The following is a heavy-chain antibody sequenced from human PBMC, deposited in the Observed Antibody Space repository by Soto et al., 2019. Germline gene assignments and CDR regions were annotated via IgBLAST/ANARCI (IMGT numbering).Heavy chain of an antibody. Sequence: GGSLRLSCAASGFTFSSYGMHWVRQAPGKGLEWVAVISYDGSNKYYADSVKGRFTISRDNSKNTLYLQMNSLRAEDTAVYYCAKDTSITIFGVVIRNGMDVWGQGTTVTVSS. CDR3: AKDTSITIFGVVIRNGMDV. CDR1: GFTFSSYG. J-gene: IGHJ6*02. V-gene: IGHV3-30*18. CDR2: ISYDGSNK. D-gene: IGHD3-3*01.